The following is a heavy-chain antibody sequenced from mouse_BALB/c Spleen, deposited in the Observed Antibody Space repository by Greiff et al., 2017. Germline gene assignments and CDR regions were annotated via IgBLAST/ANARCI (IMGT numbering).Heavy chain of an antibody. CDR3: ARWGDLAY. Sequence: QVQLKQPGAELVKPGAPVKLSCKASGYTFTSYWMNWVKQRPGRGLEWIGRIDPSDSETHYNQKFKDKATLTVDKSSSTAYIQLSSLTSEDSAVYYCARWGDLAYWGQGTLVTVSA. V-gene: IGHV1-69*02. CDR1: GYTFTSYW. D-gene: IGHD3-3*01. J-gene: IGHJ3*01. CDR2: IDPSDSET.